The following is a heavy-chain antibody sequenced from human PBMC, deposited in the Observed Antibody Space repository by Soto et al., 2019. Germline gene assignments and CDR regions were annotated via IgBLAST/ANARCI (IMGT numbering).Heavy chain of an antibody. CDR3: ASGYRSGCVGNWFDP. D-gene: IGHD6-19*01. J-gene: IGHJ5*02. Sequence: QVQLQESGPGLVEPSQTLSLTCTVSGGSITTGGYYWSWIRQHPGRGLEWIGYIYYSGNSYYNPSRGGRVTIXXYXSVXQFTLKLTSMTVADTAMYFCASGYRSGCVGNWFDPWGQGTLVTVSS. CDR1: GGSITTGGYY. CDR2: IYYSGNS. V-gene: IGHV4-31*03.